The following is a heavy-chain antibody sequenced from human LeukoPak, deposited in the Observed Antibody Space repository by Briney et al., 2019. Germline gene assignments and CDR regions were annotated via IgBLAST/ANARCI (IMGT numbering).Heavy chain of an antibody. CDR1: GFTFSSYA. Sequence: QPGGSLRLSCAASGFTFSSYAMSWARQAPGKGLEWVSAISGSGGSTYDADSVKGRFTISRDNSKNTLYLQMNSLRAEDTAVYYCAKDTYYYYYMDVWGKGTTVTVSS. V-gene: IGHV3-23*01. CDR2: ISGSGGST. CDR3: AKDTYYYYYMDV. J-gene: IGHJ6*03.